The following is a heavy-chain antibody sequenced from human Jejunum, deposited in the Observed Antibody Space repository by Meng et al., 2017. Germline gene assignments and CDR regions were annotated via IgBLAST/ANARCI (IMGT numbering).Heavy chain of an antibody. CDR2: ISSGSTYI. V-gene: IGHV3-21*01. J-gene: IGHJ4*02. CDR3: ARDRAYSSSSIHFDY. CDR1: GFTFTTYS. Sequence: GGSLRLSCAASGFTFTTYSMNWVRQAPGKGLEWVSSISSGSTYIYYADSVKGRFTISRDNAKNSLYLQMNSLTAEDTAVYYCARDRAYSSSSIHFDYWGQGTLVTVSS. D-gene: IGHD6-6*01.